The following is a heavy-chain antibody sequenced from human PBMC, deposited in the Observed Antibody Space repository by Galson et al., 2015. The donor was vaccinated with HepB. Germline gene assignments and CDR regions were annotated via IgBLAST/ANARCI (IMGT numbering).Heavy chain of an antibody. CDR2: IYHGGSGTT. D-gene: IGHD2-2*01. Sequence: LSLTCTVSGGSIVSSSHYWGWIRQPPGKGLEWIGRIYHGGSGTTLYNPSLKSRVTISADPSKNQFSLELRSVTAADTAVYYCARPRYCSSATCTAAFDYWGQGTLVTVSS. CDR1: GGSIVSSSHY. J-gene: IGHJ4*02. V-gene: IGHV4-39*01. CDR3: ARPRYCSSATCTAAFDY.